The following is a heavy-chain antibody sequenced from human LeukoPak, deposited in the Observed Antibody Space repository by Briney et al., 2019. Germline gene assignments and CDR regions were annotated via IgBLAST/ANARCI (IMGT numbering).Heavy chain of an antibody. J-gene: IGHJ4*02. CDR1: GFSFMNAW. Sequence: KPGGSLRLSCAASGFSFMNAWMIWVRQAPGKGLEWVGRIKSNADGGTPDYAAPARGRFTISRDGSKNTLYLQMNSLKTEDTAVYYCTTFYHEYSPYWGRGTLVTVSS. D-gene: IGHD2/OR15-2a*01. V-gene: IGHV3-15*01. CDR2: IKSNADGGTP. CDR3: TTFYHEYSPY.